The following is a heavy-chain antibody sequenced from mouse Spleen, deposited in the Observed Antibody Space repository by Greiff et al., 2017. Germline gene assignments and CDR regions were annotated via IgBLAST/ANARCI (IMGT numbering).Heavy chain of an antibody. CDR1: GFTFSSYA. Sequence: EVQRVESGGGLVKPGGSLKLSCAASGFTFSSYAMSWVRQTPEKRLEWVATISSGGSYTYYPDSVKGRFTISRDNAKNTLYLQMSSLRSEDTAMYYCARHGYYDYDGDAMDYWGQGTSVTVSS. CDR3: ARHGYYDYDGDAMDY. CDR2: ISSGGSYT. V-gene: IGHV5-9-3*01. D-gene: IGHD2-4*01. J-gene: IGHJ4*01.